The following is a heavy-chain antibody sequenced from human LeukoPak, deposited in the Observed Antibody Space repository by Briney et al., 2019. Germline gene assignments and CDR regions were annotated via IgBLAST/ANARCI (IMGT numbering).Heavy chain of an antibody. D-gene: IGHD4-17*01. CDR1: GFTFDNYA. CDR3: VRDSDTYGDHTTRRFDY. V-gene: IGHV3-9*01. CDR2: ISWNSRSI. Sequence: PGGSLRLSCAASGFTFDNYAMHWVRQAPGKGLEWVSGISWNSRSIGYADSVRGRFAMSRDNAKNSLYLELNSLRAEDTAVYHCVRDSDTYGDHTTRRFDYWGQGTLVTVSS. J-gene: IGHJ4*02.